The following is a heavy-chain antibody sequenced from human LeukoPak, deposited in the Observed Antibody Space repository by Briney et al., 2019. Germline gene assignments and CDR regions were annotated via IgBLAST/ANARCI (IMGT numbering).Heavy chain of an antibody. CDR1: GFTISSYG. CDR2: IFGSGDTT. Sequence: GGSLRLSCAASGFTISSYGMNWVRQAPGKGLEWASVIFGSGDTTYYADSVKGRFTISRDTSKNTLYLQMHSLRAEDTAVYYCAKDQRPDSGYDIDYWGQGTLVTVSS. V-gene: IGHV3-23*01. D-gene: IGHD5-12*01. CDR3: AKDQRPDSGYDIDY. J-gene: IGHJ4*02.